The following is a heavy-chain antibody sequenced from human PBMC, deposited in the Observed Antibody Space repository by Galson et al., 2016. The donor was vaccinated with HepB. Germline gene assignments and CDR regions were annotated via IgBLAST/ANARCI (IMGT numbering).Heavy chain of an antibody. CDR3: ARDLSYFEFDS. CDR1: GYTFTSYG. J-gene: IGHJ4*02. D-gene: IGHD1-26*01. V-gene: IGHV1-18*04. CDR2: ISAYNGNT. Sequence: SVRLSCAASGYTFTSYGISWVRQAPGQGLERMGCISAYNGNTYYAQKLQGRVTMTTDTSTSTSYMELRSLRSDDTAVYYCARDLSYFEFDSWGQGTLVTVSS.